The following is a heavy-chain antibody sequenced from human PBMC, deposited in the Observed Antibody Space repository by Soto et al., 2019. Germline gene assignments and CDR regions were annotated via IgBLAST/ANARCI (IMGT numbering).Heavy chain of an antibody. CDR2: INHSGNT. D-gene: IGHD1-26*01. J-gene: IGHJ4*02. Sequence: PSETLSLTCAVYGGSLSGYYWSWIGQPPGKALEWIGEINHSGNTNYNPSLKSRVTISVDTSKNQLFLNLSSVTAADTAMYYCARHHVRGRTIAGAAEFWGQGTLVTVSS. CDR3: ARHHVRGRTIAGAAEF. V-gene: IGHV4-34*01. CDR1: GGSLSGYY.